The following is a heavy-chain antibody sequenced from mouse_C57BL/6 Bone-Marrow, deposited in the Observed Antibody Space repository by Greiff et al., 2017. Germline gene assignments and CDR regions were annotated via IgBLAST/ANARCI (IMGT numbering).Heavy chain of an antibody. D-gene: IGHD2-4*01. CDR1: GFTFRSYG. J-gene: IGHJ4*01. CDR2: ISSGGSYT. Sequence: DVKLVESGGDLVKPGGSLKLSCAASGFTFRSYGMSWVRQTPDKRLEWVATISSGGSYTYYPDSVKGRFTISRDNAKNTLYLQMSSLKSEDTAMYYCAREGLYYAMDYWGQGTSVTVSS. CDR3: AREGLYYAMDY. V-gene: IGHV5-6*02.